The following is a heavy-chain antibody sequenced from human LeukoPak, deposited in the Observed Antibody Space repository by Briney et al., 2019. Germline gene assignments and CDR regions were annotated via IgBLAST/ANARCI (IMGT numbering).Heavy chain of an antibody. D-gene: IGHD3-9*01. CDR3: ARVPDYDILTGPFDY. CDR2: NVPVFGKA. V-gene: IGHV1-69*05. Sequence: GASVKVFCEVSVGTFSSYATSWARHAPTQGREWMGENVPVFGKAKYAQKFQGRVTITTDESTSTDYMELSSLRSEDTAVYYRARVPDYDILTGPFDYWGQGTLVTVFS. CDR1: VGTFSSYA. J-gene: IGHJ4*02.